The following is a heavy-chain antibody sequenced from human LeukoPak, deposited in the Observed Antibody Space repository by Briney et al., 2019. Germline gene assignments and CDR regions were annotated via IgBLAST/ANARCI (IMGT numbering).Heavy chain of an antibody. CDR2: IYSGGNT. J-gene: IGHJ4*02. CDR1: GFTVSSNY. D-gene: IGHD6-13*01. Sequence: PGGSLRLSCAASGFTVSSNYMGWVRQAPEKGLEYVSVIYSGGNTYYAGSVKGRFTISRDNSKNTVYLQMNSLRAEDTAVFYCARLVATAGRLYFDYWGQGNLVTVSS. CDR3: ARLVATAGRLYFDY. V-gene: IGHV3-53*01.